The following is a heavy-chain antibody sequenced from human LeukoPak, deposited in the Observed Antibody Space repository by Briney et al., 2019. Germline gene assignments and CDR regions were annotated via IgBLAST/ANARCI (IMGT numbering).Heavy chain of an antibody. Sequence: GGSLRLSCAASGFTFSSYAMAWVRQAPGKGLEWVSTISGSGGGTYYADSVKGRFTISRDNSKNTLYLQMNSLRAEDTAVYYCARGRVTMVRGVIITPGAFDIWGQGTMVTVSS. CDR1: GFTFSSYA. D-gene: IGHD3-10*01. CDR3: ARGRVTMVRGVIITPGAFDI. V-gene: IGHV3-23*01. J-gene: IGHJ3*02. CDR2: ISGSGGGT.